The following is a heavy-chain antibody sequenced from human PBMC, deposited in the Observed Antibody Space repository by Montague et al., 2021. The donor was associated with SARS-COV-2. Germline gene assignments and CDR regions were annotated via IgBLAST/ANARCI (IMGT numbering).Heavy chain of an antibody. V-gene: IGHV4-39*01. J-gene: IGHJ4*02. CDR3: ARRGDYGGPRFDY. Sequence: SETLSLTCTVSGGSVSSISYYWGWLRQPPGKGLEWIGSIYYSGSTHYNPSLKSRVTISVDTSKNQFSLKLSSVTAADTAVYYCARRGDYGGPRFDYWGQGTLVSVSS. D-gene: IGHD4-23*01. CDR2: IYYSGST. CDR1: GGSVSSISYY.